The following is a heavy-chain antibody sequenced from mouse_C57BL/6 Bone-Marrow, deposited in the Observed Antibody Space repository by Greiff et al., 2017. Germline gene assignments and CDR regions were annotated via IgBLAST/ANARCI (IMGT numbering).Heavy chain of an antibody. Sequence: VHVKQSGAELVRPGASVKLSCTASGFNIKDDYMHWVKQRPEQGLEWIGWIDPENGDTEYASKFQGKATITADTSSNTAYLQLSSLTSEDTAVYYCTVITTVVSFDYWGRGTTLTVSS. CDR3: TVITTVVSFDY. V-gene: IGHV14-4*01. CDR2: IDPENGDT. J-gene: IGHJ2*01. D-gene: IGHD1-1*01. CDR1: GFNIKDDY.